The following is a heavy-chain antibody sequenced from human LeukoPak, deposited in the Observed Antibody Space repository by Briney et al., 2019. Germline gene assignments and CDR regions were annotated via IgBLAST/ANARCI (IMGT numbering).Heavy chain of an antibody. CDR3: AKVQLPRYFDY. D-gene: IGHD2-2*01. Sequence: GGSLRPSCAASGFTFNTSPMRWVRQAPGKGLEWVSAISASGSTTYYADSVQGRFTISRDNSKNMLYLQMSSLRAEDTAIYYCAKVQLPRYFDYWGQGTLVTVSS. CDR1: GFTFNTSP. J-gene: IGHJ4*02. CDR2: ISASGSTT. V-gene: IGHV3-23*01.